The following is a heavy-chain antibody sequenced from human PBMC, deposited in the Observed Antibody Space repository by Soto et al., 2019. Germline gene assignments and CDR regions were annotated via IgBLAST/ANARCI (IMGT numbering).Heavy chain of an antibody. D-gene: IGHD3-3*01. V-gene: IGHV3-23*01. CDR3: SIEQRKPAIFGVVTLT. CDR1: GFTLSRLA. J-gene: IGHJ5*02. CDR2: SSGSGQTT. Sequence: GGSLRPSCAGSGFTLSRLAMSRVRHIKGKGLEWDSASSGSGQTTYYADSVKGRFTDSRDNSNNTLYLQMNSLRAEDTSVYYCSIEQRKPAIFGVVTLTWGQGTLVTVAS.